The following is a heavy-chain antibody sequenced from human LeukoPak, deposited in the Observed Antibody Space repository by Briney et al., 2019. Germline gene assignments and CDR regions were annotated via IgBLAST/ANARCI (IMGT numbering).Heavy chain of an antibody. D-gene: IGHD3-10*01. CDR3: ATERPSPYGSGRPLRRPLDY. J-gene: IGHJ4*02. CDR2: ISGYNGNT. V-gene: IGHV1-18*01. CDR1: GYTFTNYG. Sequence: ASVKVSCKASGYTFTNYGLSWVRQAPGQGLEWMGWISGYNGNTKYVQKLQGRVTTTRDTSTTTAYMELRSLRSDDTAVYYCATERPSPYGSGRPLRRPLDYWGQGTLVTVSS.